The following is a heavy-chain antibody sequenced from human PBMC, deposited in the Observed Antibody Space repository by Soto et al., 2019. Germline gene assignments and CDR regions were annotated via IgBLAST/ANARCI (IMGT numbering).Heavy chain of an antibody. Sequence: QVQLVQSGAEVKKPGASVKVSCKASGYTFTGYYMHWVRQAPGQGLEWMGWINPNSGGTNYAQKFQGWVTMTRDTSISTAYMKLSRLRSDDTAVYYCARGQGIVGATTSWSSLSMDFGYWGQGTLVTVSS. V-gene: IGHV1-2*04. CDR3: ARGQGIVGATTSWSSLSMDFGY. CDR1: GYTFTGYY. CDR2: INPNSGGT. J-gene: IGHJ4*02. D-gene: IGHD1-26*01.